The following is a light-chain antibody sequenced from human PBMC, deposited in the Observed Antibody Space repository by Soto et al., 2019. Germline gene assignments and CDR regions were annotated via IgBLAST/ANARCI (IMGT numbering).Light chain of an antibody. CDR3: SSYTSSSSHF. V-gene: IGLV2-14*01. CDR2: DVS. Sequence: QSALAQPASVSGSPGQSITISCTGTSSEVGGYNYVSWYQQHPGKAPKLMIYDVSNRPSGVSNRFSGSKSGNTASLTISGLQAEDEADYYCSSYTSSSSHFFAIGTKVTVL. CDR1: SSEVGGYNY. J-gene: IGLJ1*01.